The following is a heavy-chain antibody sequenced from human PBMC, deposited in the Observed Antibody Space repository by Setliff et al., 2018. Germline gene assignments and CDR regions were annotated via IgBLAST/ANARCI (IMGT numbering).Heavy chain of an antibody. V-gene: IGHV3-30*04. J-gene: IGHJ4*02. CDR3: ASSSGGNYEAYFDY. CDR1: GFLYSNNA. Sequence: GGSLRLSCAASGFLYSNNAFHWVRQTPGKGLEWVAVISYDGTITHYVDSAKGRFSISRDNSQNTLYLQMNSLSPEDTALYYCASSSGGNYEAYFDYWGQGTLVTVSS. D-gene: IGHD2-15*01. CDR2: ISYDGTIT.